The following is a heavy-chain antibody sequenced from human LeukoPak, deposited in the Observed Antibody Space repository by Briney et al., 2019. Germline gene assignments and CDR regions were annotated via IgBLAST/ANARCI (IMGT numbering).Heavy chain of an antibody. V-gene: IGHV5-51*01. J-gene: IGHJ4*02. D-gene: IGHD3-22*01. CDR1: GFSFTSYW. CDR3: ARLLYYDSDGYYYGPFDY. Sequence: GESLNISCKGSGFSFTSYWIGWVRQMPGKGLEWMGIIYRGDSDTRYSPSFQGQVTISADKSISTAYLQWSSLKASDTAMYYCARLLYYDSDGYYYGPFDYWGQGTLVTVSS. CDR2: IYRGDSDT.